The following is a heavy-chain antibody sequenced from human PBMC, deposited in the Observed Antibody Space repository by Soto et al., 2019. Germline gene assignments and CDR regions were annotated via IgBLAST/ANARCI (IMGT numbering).Heavy chain of an antibody. CDR1: GGSISSGDYY. Sequence: SETLSLTCTVSGGSISSGDYYWSWIRQPPGKGLEWIGYIYYSGSTYYNPSLKSRVTISVDTSKNQFSLKLSSVTAADTAVYYCARALDSSSWYNWFDPWGQGTLVTVSS. D-gene: IGHD6-13*01. J-gene: IGHJ5*02. CDR2: IYYSGST. V-gene: IGHV4-30-4*01. CDR3: ARALDSSSWYNWFDP.